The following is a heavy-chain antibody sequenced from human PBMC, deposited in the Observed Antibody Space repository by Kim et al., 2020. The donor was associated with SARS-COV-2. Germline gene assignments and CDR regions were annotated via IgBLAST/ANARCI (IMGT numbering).Heavy chain of an antibody. J-gene: IGHJ6*02. CDR2: INPSGGST. D-gene: IGHD2-21*02. V-gene: IGHV1-46*01. CDR3: ARDLAYCGGDCYPSPYYYYGMDV. CDR1: GYTFTSYY. Sequence: ASVKVSCKASGYTFTSYYMHWVRQAPGQGLEWMGIINPSGGSTSYAQKFQGRVTMTRDTSTSTVYMELSSLRSEDTAVYYCARDLAYCGGDCYPSPYYYYGMDVWGQGTTVTVSS.